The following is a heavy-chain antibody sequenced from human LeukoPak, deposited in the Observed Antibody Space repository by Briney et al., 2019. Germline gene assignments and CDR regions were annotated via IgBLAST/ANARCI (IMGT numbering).Heavy chain of an antibody. CDR1: GGTFSSYA. CDR3: ARGKQSPYYYYGMDV. V-gene: IGHV1-69*13. Sequence: ASVTVSCTASGGTFSSYAISWVRQAPGQGLEWMGGIIPIFGTANYAQKFQGRVTITADESTSTAYMELSSLRSEDTAVYYCARGKQSPYYYYGMDVWGQGTTVTVSS. D-gene: IGHD4-11*01. J-gene: IGHJ6*02. CDR2: IIPIFGTA.